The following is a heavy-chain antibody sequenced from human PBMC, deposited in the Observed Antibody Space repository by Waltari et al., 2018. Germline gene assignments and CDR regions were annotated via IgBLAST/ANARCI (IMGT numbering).Heavy chain of an antibody. J-gene: IGHJ4*02. CDR1: GFPLSTSGVG. CDR3: AHRRVPLGDYYDSSGYYYGVFDY. D-gene: IGHD3-22*01. CDR2: IYWNDDK. V-gene: IGHV2-5*01. Sequence: QITLKESGPTLVKPTQTLTLTCTFSGFPLSTSGVGVGWIRQPPGQALEWLALIYWNDDKRYSPSLKSRLTITKDTSKNQVVLTMTNMDPVDTATYYCAHRRVPLGDYYDSSGYYYGVFDYWGQGTLVTVSS.